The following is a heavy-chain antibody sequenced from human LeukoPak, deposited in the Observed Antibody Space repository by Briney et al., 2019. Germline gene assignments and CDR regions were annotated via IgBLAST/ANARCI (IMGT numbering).Heavy chain of an antibody. J-gene: IGHJ4*02. D-gene: IGHD6-13*01. V-gene: IGHV4-4*07. CDR1: GVSSSSFY. CDR2: IYTTGRI. Sequence: SETLSLTCTVSGVSSSSFYCSWIRQAAGRGLEWVGRIYTTGRIDDNPSLKGRVTMSVDTSKNQFSLRLSSVTAADTAVHYCATDGPAGWGQDFWGQGTLVTVTS. CDR3: ATDGPAGWGQDF.